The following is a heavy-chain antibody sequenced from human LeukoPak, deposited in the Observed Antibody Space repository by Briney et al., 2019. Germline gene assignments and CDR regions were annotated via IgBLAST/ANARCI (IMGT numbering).Heavy chain of an antibody. Sequence: SETLSLTCTVPGDSITRSDYHWGWIRQPPGKGLEWIGSMRYSGTTSYNASLESRVTISVDTSNNQSSLKMISVTAADTAVYYCARLRAFSYGHLDYWGQGILVTVSS. CDR1: GDSITRSDYH. CDR2: MRYSGTT. V-gene: IGHV4-39*01. J-gene: IGHJ4*02. D-gene: IGHD5-18*01. CDR3: ARLRAFSYGHLDY.